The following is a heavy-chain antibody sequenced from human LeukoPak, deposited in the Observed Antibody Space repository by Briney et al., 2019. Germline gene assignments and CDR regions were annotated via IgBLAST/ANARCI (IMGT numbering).Heavy chain of an antibody. V-gene: IGHV1-69*05. CDR3: ARERLAGDAFDI. Sequence: SVKVSCKASGGTFSSYAISWVRQAPGQGLEWMGRLIPIFATANYPQKFQGRVTINTDESTSAAYMDLSSLRSEDTAVYYCARERLAGDAFDIWGQGTMVAVSA. D-gene: IGHD6-25*01. CDR2: LIPIFATA. J-gene: IGHJ3*02. CDR1: GGTFSSYA.